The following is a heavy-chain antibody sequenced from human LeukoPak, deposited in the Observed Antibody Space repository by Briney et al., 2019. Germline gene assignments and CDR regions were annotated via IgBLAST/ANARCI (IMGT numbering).Heavy chain of an antibody. CDR1: GGSFSGYY. J-gene: IGHJ3*02. CDR3: ARGLDGPDAFDI. CDR2: INHSGST. D-gene: IGHD4-17*01. Sequence: SETLSLTCAVYGGSFSGYYWSWIRQPPGKGLEWIGEINHSGSTNYNPSLKSRATISADTSKNQFSLKLSSVTAADTAVYYCARGLDGPDAFDIWGQGTMVTVSS. V-gene: IGHV4-34*01.